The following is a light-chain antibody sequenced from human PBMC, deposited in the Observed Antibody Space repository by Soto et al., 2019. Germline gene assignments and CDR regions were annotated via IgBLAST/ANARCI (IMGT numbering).Light chain of an antibody. CDR1: SSDVGGYNY. V-gene: IGLV2-14*01. Sequence: QSVLTQPASVSGSPGKTITISCTGTSSDVGGYNYVSWYQFHPGKAPKLMIYEVSNRPSGVSNRFSGSKSGNTASLTISGRQAEDEADYYCNSYTRSSTLVFGTGTKLTVL. J-gene: IGLJ1*01. CDR3: NSYTRSSTLV. CDR2: EVS.